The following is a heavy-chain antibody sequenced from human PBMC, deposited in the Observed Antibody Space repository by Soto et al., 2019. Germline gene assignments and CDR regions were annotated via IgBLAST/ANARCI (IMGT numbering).Heavy chain of an antibody. V-gene: IGHV2-5*02. J-gene: IGHJ4*02. CDR1: GFSLSTSGVG. D-gene: IGHD7-27*01. CDR2: IYWDDDK. Sequence: QITLKESGPTLVKPTQTLTLTCTFSGFSLSTSGVGVGWIRQPPGKALEWLALIYWDDDKRYSPSLKSRLTTTKDTPKNQVVLTMTTMDPVGTATYYCAHSLISPWGSRGAFDYWGQGTLVTVSS. CDR3: AHSLISPWGSRGAFDY.